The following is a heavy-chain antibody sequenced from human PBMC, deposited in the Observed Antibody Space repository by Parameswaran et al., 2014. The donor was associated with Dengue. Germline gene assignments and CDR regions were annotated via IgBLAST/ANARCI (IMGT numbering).Heavy chain of an antibody. V-gene: IGHV1-18*01. CDR2: ISDYNGNT. CDR3: ARGGDAPED. Sequence: WVRQAPGQGPEWMGWISDYNGNTDFAQNFQGRLTLTTDSSTGTAYMELRSLRSDDTAVYYCARGGDAPEDWGQGTMVTVSS. D-gene: IGHD6-25*01. J-gene: IGHJ3*01.